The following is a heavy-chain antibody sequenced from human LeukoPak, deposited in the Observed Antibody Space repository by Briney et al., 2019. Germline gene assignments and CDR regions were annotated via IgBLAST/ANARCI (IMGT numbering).Heavy chain of an antibody. CDR3: ARNYASGTYDFGY. Sequence: GGSLRLSCEASGFTFISYGIHWVRQAPGKGLEWVAVISYDGSNKYYADSVKGRFAISRDNSKNTVYLQMNSLRAEDTAVYYCARNYASGTYDFGYWGQGALVTVSS. CDR1: GFTFISYG. CDR2: ISYDGSNK. V-gene: IGHV3-30*19. D-gene: IGHD3-10*01. J-gene: IGHJ4*02.